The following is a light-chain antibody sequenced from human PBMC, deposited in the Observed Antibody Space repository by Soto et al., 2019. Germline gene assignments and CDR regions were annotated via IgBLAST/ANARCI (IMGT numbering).Light chain of an antibody. V-gene: IGKV4-1*01. CDR2: WAS. Sequence: DIVMTQSPDSLSVSLGERATINFKSIQSFLSSPNNKNYLAWYQQKPGQPPKVVIYWASTRGSGVPDRFSGSGSGTDFTLTISSLQAEDVAVYYCQHYYSSPLTFGGGTKVDIK. J-gene: IGKJ4*01. CDR1: QSFLSSPNNKNY. CDR3: QHYYSSPLT.